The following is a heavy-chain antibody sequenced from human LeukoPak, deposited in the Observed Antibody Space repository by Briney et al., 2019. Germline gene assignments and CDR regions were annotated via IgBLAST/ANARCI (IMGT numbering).Heavy chain of an antibody. V-gene: IGHV1-18*01. CDR2: ISAYNGNT. CDR3: ARATRELRGSNWGDLEY. CDR1: GYTFSRYV. J-gene: IGHJ4*02. Sequence: ASVKVSCKASGYTFSRYVISWVRQAPGQGLEWMAWISAYNGNTKYAQKVQGRVTMTTDTSTSTAYMELRGLRSDDTAVYYCARATRELRGSNWGDLEYWGQGTLVTVSS. D-gene: IGHD7-27*01.